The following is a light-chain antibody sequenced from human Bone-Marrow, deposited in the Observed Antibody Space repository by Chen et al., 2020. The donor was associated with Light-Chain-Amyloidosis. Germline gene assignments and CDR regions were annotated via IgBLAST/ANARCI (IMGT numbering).Light chain of an antibody. CDR2: DVS. CDR1: QSVASY. Sequence: EVVLTQSPGTLSLSPGESASLSCRASQSVASYLAWYQQKPGQTPRLLISDVSQRATGVPPRFTGGASGTDFTLTIDFLDPDDFAVYFCQQRHFWPWTFGQGTRIEI. V-gene: IGKV3-11*01. CDR3: QQRHFWPWT. J-gene: IGKJ1*01.